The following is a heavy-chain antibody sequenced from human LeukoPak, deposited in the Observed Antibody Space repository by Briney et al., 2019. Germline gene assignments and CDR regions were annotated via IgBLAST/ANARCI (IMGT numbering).Heavy chain of an antibody. J-gene: IGHJ2*01. D-gene: IGHD4-17*01. CDR2: IEISGNA. CDR3: ARDPGHYNHDWYFDL. V-gene: IGHV4-4*07. Sequence: SETLSLTCTVSGVSLSTYYGFWIRQPAGKGLEWIGRIEISGNADYNPSLKSRLTMSVDTLKNQFSLRLTSVTAAGTAVYYCARDPGHYNHDWYFDLWGRGTLVTVSS. CDR1: GVSLSTYY.